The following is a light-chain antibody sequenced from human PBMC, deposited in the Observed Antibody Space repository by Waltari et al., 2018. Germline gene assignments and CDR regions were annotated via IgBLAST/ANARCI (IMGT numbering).Light chain of an antibody. CDR2: GNN. J-gene: IGLJ2*01. V-gene: IGLV3-19*01. Sequence: SSELTQDPTVSVAMGQTVRITCQGDSLSSYYARWYQQRPGQAPILVFSGNNNRPSGVPDRFSGSSSDNTAVLTITGAQAEDEASYYCHSRDASGVGGSFGGGTKLTVL. CDR3: HSRDASGVGGS. CDR1: SLSSYY.